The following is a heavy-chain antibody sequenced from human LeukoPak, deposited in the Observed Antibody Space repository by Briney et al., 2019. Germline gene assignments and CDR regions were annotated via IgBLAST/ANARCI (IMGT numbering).Heavy chain of an antibody. CDR1: GFTVSSNY. CDR2: IYSGGST. V-gene: IGHV3-53*01. D-gene: IGHD5-18*01. Sequence: GGSLRLSCAASGFTVSSNYMSWVRQAPGKGLEWVSVIYSGGSTYYADSVKGRFTISRDNSKNTLYLQMNSLRAEDTAVYYCAMAKDTAMAPPFDYWGQGTLVTVSS. J-gene: IGHJ4*02. CDR3: AMAKDTAMAPPFDY.